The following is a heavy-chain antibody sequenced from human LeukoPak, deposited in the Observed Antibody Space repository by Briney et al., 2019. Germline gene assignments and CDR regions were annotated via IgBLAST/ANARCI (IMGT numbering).Heavy chain of an antibody. Sequence: GRSLRLSCASSGFTFGSYTMHWVRQAPGKGLEWVAVISYDGSNKYYADSVKGRFTISRDNSENTLYLQMNSLRAEDTAVYYCARSRLGYCSGGSCYSLDYWGQGTLVSVSS. D-gene: IGHD2-15*01. J-gene: IGHJ4*02. CDR3: ARSRLGYCSGGSCYSLDY. CDR2: ISYDGSNK. V-gene: IGHV3-30*04. CDR1: GFTFGSYT.